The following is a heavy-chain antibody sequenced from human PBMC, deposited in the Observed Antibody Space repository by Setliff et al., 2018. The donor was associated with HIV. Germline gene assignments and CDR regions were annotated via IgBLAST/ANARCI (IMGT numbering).Heavy chain of an antibody. Sequence: KVSCKASSYAFTSYGISWVRQAPGQGLEWMGWISAYSGNTNYAQKLQGRVTMTTDTSTSTAYMELRSLRSDDTAVYYCARVAWYYSFWSGLGDAFDIWGQGTMVTVSS. D-gene: IGHD3-3*01. CDR1: SYAFTSYG. J-gene: IGHJ3*02. V-gene: IGHV1-18*01. CDR2: ISAYSGNT. CDR3: ARVAWYYSFWSGLGDAFDI.